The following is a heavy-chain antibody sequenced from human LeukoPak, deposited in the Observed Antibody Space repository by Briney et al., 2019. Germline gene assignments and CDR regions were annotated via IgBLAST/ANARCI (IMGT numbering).Heavy chain of an antibody. V-gene: IGHV1-18*01. J-gene: IGHJ4*02. CDR3: ARDQGIVVVPAATIDY. D-gene: IGHD2-2*01. CDR1: TYTFTTFG. CDR2: ISAYNGNT. Sequence: ASVNVSCKPSTYTFTTFGISWVRQAPGQVLEWIGWISAYNGNTNYTQKLQGRVTMTTDTSTRTAYKGLRSLRPDDTAVYYCARDQGIVVVPAATIDYWGQGTLVTVSS.